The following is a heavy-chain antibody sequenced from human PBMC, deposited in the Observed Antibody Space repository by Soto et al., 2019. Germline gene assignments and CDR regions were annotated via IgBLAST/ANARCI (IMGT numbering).Heavy chain of an antibody. Sequence: SVKVSCKASGGTFSSYTISWVRQASGQGLEWMGRIIPILGIANYAQKFQGRVTITADKSTSTAYMELSSLRSEDTAVYYCARVIGGFGEVGNYFDYWGQGTLVTVYS. CDR3: ARVIGGFGEVGNYFDY. CDR2: IIPILGIA. CDR1: GGTFSSYT. D-gene: IGHD3-10*01. J-gene: IGHJ4*02. V-gene: IGHV1-69*02.